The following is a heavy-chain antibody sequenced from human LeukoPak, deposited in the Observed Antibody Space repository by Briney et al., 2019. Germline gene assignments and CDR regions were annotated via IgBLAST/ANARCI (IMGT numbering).Heavy chain of an antibody. CDR3: ARVMIVGATQDAFDI. D-gene: IGHD1-26*01. CDR2: IYYSGST. Sequence: SQTLSLTCTVSGGSISSGGYYCSWIRQHPGKGLEWVGYIYYSGSTYYNPSLKSRVTISVDTSKNQFSLKLSSVTAADTAVYYCARVMIVGATQDAFDIWGQGTMVTVSS. J-gene: IGHJ3*02. CDR1: GGSISSGGYY. V-gene: IGHV4-31*03.